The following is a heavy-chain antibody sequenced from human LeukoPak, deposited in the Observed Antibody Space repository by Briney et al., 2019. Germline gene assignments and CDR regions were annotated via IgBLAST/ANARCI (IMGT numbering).Heavy chain of an antibody. CDR3: AKIFVVVPAAMEAYYFDY. Sequence: GGSLRLSCAASGFTFSSYAMSWVRQAPGKGLEWVSAISGSGGSTYYADSVKGRFTISRDNSKSTLYLQMNSLRAEDTAVYYCAKIFVVVPAAMEAYYFDYWGQGTLVTVSS. J-gene: IGHJ4*02. D-gene: IGHD2-2*01. V-gene: IGHV3-23*01. CDR1: GFTFSSYA. CDR2: ISGSGGST.